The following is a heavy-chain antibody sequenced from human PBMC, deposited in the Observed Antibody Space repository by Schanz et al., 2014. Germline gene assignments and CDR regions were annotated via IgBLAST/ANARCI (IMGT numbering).Heavy chain of an antibody. CDR1: EFTFSSYK. Sequence: EVQLVESGGGLVKPGGSLRLSCEASEFTFSSYKMNWVRQAPGKGLEWVSTISASGGSTYYADSVKGRFTISRDNSKNTLYLQMNTLRAEDTAVYYCAKDSTHIDIVLVPTAIDYWGQGTLVTVSS. V-gene: IGHV3-23*04. J-gene: IGHJ4*02. D-gene: IGHD2-2*01. CDR3: AKDSTHIDIVLVPTAIDY. CDR2: ISASGGST.